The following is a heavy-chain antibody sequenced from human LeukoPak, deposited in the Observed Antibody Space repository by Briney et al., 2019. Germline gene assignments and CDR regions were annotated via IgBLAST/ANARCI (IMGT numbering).Heavy chain of an antibody. J-gene: IGHJ4*02. Sequence: SETLSLTCAGYGGSFSGYYWSWIRQPPGKGLEWIGEINHSGSTNYNPSLKSRVTISVDTSKNQFSLKLSSVTAADTAVYYCARGRAAAGKLYYWGQGTLVTVSS. D-gene: IGHD6-13*01. CDR3: ARGRAAAGKLYY. CDR2: INHSGST. V-gene: IGHV4-34*01. CDR1: GGSFSGYY.